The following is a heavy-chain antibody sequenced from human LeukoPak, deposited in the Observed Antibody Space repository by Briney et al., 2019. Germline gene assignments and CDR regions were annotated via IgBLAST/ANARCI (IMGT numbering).Heavy chain of an antibody. D-gene: IGHD3-16*01. Sequence: GGSLRLSCAASGFNFSNYAMTWVRQAPGKGLEWVSGVTGSSSNTYYADSVKGRFTISRDNSKNMLYLEMNSLRAEDTAVYYCARDRSLGDYWGQGTLVTVSS. CDR1: GFNFSNYA. CDR2: VTGSSSNT. V-gene: IGHV3-23*01. CDR3: ARDRSLGDY. J-gene: IGHJ4*02.